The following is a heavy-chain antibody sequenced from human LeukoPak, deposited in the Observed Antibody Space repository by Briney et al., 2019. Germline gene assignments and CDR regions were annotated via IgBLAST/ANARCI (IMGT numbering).Heavy chain of an antibody. J-gene: IGHJ3*02. CDR3: AREISYGDYPSGDAFDN. CDR2: ISSSSSYI. Sequence: GGSLRLSCAASGFTFSSYSMNWVRQAPGEGLEWVSSISSSSSYIYYADSVKGRFTISRDNAKNSLYLQMNSLGAEDTAVYFCAREISYGDYPSGDAFDNWGQGTMVTVSS. CDR1: GFTFSSYS. D-gene: IGHD4-17*01. V-gene: IGHV3-21*01.